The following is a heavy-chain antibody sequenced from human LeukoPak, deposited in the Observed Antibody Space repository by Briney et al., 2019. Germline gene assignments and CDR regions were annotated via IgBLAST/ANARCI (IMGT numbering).Heavy chain of an antibody. CDR1: GYSFTTYW. Sequence: GESLKISCKCSGYSFTTYWIGWGRQMPGKSLESMGIIYPYDSDTKYSPSFQGQVTLSADKSTSTAFLHWSSLKASDSAMYYCARIPGIFGVTENWFDPWGQGTLVTVSS. J-gene: IGHJ5*02. CDR2: IYPYDSDT. D-gene: IGHD3-3*01. V-gene: IGHV5-51*01. CDR3: ARIPGIFGVTENWFDP.